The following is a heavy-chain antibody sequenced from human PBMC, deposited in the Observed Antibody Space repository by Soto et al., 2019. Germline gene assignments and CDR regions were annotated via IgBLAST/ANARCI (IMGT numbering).Heavy chain of an antibody. CDR1: GYTFTSYG. V-gene: IGHV1-18*01. D-gene: IGHD6-13*01. J-gene: IGHJ4*02. Sequence: ASVKVSCKASGYTFTSYGISWVRQAPGQGLEWMGWISAYNGNTKYAQKFQGRVTITTDTSASTAYMELSSLRSEDTAVYYCARWLGIAAAGTYYFDYWGQGTLVTVSS. CDR3: ARWLGIAAAGTYYFDY. CDR2: ISAYNGNT.